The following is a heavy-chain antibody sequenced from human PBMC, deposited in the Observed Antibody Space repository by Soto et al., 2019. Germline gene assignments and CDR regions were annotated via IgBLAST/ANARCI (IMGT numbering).Heavy chain of an antibody. CDR2: IYATGTT. D-gene: IGHD1-1*01. CDR3: VRDGTKTLRDWFDP. Sequence: SETLSLTCTVSGASISGFYWSWIRKSAGRGLEWIGRIYATGTTDYNPSLKSRVMMSVDTSKKQFSLKLRSVTAADPAAYYCVRDGTKTLRDWFDPWGQGISVTVSS. V-gene: IGHV4-4*07. CDR1: GASISGFY. J-gene: IGHJ5*02.